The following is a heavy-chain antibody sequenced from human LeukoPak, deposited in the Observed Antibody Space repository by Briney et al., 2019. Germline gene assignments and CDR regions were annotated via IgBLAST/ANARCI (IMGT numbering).Heavy chain of an antibody. CDR3: ASSYGDYRFFRNY. V-gene: IGHV4-59*06. CDR2: IYYSGSI. Sequence: SETLSLTCTVSGGSISSYYWSWIRQHPGKGLEWIGYIYYSGSIYYNPSLKSRVTISVDTSKNQFSLKLSSVTAADTAVYYCASSYGDYRFFRNYWGQGTLVTVSS. J-gene: IGHJ4*02. CDR1: GGSISSYY. D-gene: IGHD4-17*01.